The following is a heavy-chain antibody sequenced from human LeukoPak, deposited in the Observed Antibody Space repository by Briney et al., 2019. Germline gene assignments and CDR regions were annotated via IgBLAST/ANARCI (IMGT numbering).Heavy chain of an antibody. D-gene: IGHD6-19*01. J-gene: IGHJ3*02. V-gene: IGHV1-2*02. CDR3: AREGYSSGWYGGHRPPPRI. CDR2: INPNSGGT. CDR1: GYTFTGYY. Sequence: ASVKVSCKASGYTFTGYYMHWVRQAPRQGLEWMGWINPNSGGTNYAQKFQGRVTMTRDTSISTAYMELSRLRSDDTAVYYCAREGYSSGWYGGHRPPPRIWGQGTMVTVSS.